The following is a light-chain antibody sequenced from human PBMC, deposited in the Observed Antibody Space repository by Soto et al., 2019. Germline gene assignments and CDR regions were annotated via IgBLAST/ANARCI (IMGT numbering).Light chain of an antibody. V-gene: IGLV2-11*01. Sequence: QAVVTQPRSVSGSPGQSVTISCTGTSSDVGGYNYVSWYQQHPGKAPKLMIYDVNKRPSGVPDRFSGSKSGNTASLTISGLQAEDEADYHCCSYAGTYTLVFGGGTKLTVL. CDR1: SSDVGGYNY. CDR2: DVN. CDR3: CSYAGTYTLV. J-gene: IGLJ2*01.